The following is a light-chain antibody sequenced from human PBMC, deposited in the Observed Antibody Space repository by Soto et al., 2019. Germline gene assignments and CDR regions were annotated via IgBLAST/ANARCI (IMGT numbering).Light chain of an antibody. CDR3: QSYDSILSGSV. V-gene: IGLV1-40*01. CDR1: SPNIGAGYD. CDR2: GNS. J-gene: IGLJ1*01. Sequence: QSVLTQPPSVSGAPGQSVTISCTGSSPNIGAGYDVHWYQQLPGTAPKLLIYGNSNRTSGVPDRFSGSKSGTSASLAITGLQAEDEADYYCQSYDSILSGSVFGTGTKVTVL.